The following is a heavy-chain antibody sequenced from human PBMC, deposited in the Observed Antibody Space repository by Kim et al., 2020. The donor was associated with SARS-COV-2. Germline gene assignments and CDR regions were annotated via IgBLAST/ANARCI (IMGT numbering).Heavy chain of an antibody. J-gene: IGHJ2*01. Sequence: ASVKVSCKASGYTFTGYYMHWVRQAPGQGLEWMGWINPNSGGTNYAQKFQGRVTMTRDTSISTAYMELSRLRSDDTAVYYCARDGGYYYDSSGYPDGWWYFDLWGRGTLVTVSS. V-gene: IGHV1-2*02. CDR3: ARDGGYYYDSSGYPDGWWYFDL. CDR2: INPNSGGT. CDR1: GYTFTGYY. D-gene: IGHD3-22*01.